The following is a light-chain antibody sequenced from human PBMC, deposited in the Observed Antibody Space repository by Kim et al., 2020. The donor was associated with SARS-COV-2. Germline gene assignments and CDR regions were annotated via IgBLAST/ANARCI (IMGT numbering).Light chain of an antibody. J-gene: IGKJ1*01. CDR3: HHYGGSLWT. CDR2: GTS. Sequence: EIVLTQSPGTLSLSPGQRATLSCRASQSVSRNYLAWYQQKPGQAPRLLIYGTSNRATDIPDRFSVSGSGTDFTLTISRLEPEDFAVYYCHHYGGSLWTFGQGTKVDIK. V-gene: IGKV3-20*01. CDR1: QSVSRNY.